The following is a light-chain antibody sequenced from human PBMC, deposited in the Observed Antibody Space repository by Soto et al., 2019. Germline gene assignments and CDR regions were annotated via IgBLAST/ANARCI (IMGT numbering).Light chain of an antibody. Sequence: EIVMTQSPATLSVSPGDRSTLSCRASQSVSSNLAWYQQKPGQAPRLLIYGASTRATGIPARFSGSGSGTEFTLTISSLQSEDFAVYYCKQYNNWPPLTFGGGTKGEIK. CDR3: KQYNNWPPLT. J-gene: IGKJ4*01. CDR1: QSVSSN. V-gene: IGKV3-15*01. CDR2: GAS.